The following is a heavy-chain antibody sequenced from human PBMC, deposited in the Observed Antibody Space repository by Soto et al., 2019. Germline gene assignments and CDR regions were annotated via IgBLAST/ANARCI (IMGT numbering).Heavy chain of an antibody. D-gene: IGHD2-21*02. CDR1: GFIFSSYS. J-gene: IGHJ4*02. CDR3: AKKRRSGGDSWYFDS. Sequence: EVQLLESGGGLVQPGGSLRLSCAASGFIFSSYSMYWVRQAPGKGPEGVAGISAFSDSILYADSVEGRLTISRDNSKNTLYLQLNSLRADDTAVYFCAKKRRSGGDSWYFDSWGQGTLVTVSS. CDR2: ISAFSDSI. V-gene: IGHV3-23*01.